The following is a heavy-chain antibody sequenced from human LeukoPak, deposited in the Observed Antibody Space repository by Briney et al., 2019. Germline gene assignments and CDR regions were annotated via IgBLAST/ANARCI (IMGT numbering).Heavy chain of an antibody. D-gene: IGHD6-13*01. V-gene: IGHV3-21*01. CDR3: ARSLYSSSWYEGPDAFDI. CDR2: ISSSSSYI. Sequence: GGSLRLSCAASGFTFSSYSMNWVRQAPGKGLEWVSSISSSSSYIYYADSVKGRFTISRDNAKNSLYLQMNSLRAEDTAVYYCARSLYSSSWYEGPDAFDIWGQGTMVTVSS. CDR1: GFTFSSYS. J-gene: IGHJ3*02.